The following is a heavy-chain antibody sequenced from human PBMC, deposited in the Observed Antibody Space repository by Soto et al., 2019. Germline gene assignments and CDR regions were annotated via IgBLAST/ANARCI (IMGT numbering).Heavy chain of an antibody. V-gene: IGHV3-53*04. D-gene: IGHD3-16*01. CDR2: IYSGGNT. CDR3: AKGDFDY. J-gene: IGHJ4*02. Sequence: EVPLVESGGGLVQPGGSLTLSCAVSGFTVSNNYMSWVRQAPGKGLEWVSIIYSGGNTYYADPVKGRFTISRHNSNNTLSLQMNSLRTEDTALYYCAKGDFDYWGQGTLVTVSS. CDR1: GFTVSNNY.